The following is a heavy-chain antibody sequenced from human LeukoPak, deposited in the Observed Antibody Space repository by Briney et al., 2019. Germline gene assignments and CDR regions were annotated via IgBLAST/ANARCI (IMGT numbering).Heavy chain of an antibody. J-gene: IGHJ5*02. V-gene: IGHV1-46*03. CDR1: GYTFTSYY. D-gene: IGHD3-3*01. CDR2: INPSGGST. CDR3: ARERDWSGRYNWFDP. Sequence: GASVKVSCKXSGYTFTSYYMHWVRQAPGQGLERMGIINPSGGSTSYAQKFQGRVTMTRDTSTSTVYMELSSLRSEDTAVYYCARERDWSGRYNWFDPWGQGTLVTVSS.